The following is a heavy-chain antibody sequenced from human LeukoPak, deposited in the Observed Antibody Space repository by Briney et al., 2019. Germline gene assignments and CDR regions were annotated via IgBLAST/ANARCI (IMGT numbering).Heavy chain of an antibody. Sequence: ASVTVSCKASGYIFTSYAMHWVRQAPGQRLEWMGWINAGNGNTKYSQKFQGRVTITRDTSASTVYMELSSLRSEDTAVYYCARDIDRVFNWFDPWGQGALVTVSS. CDR3: ARDIDRVFNWFDP. CDR1: GYIFTSYA. V-gene: IGHV1-3*01. D-gene: IGHD6-13*01. J-gene: IGHJ5*02. CDR2: INAGNGNT.